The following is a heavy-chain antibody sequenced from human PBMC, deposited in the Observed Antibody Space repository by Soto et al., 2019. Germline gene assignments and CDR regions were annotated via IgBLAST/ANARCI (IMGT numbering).Heavy chain of an antibody. CDR1: GYPFTGYY. CDR2: INPQTGGT. CDR3: ARERYQVISDGMDV. J-gene: IGHJ6*02. Sequence: XSVKVACKASGYPFTGYYIHWVREAPGQGLEWMGWINPQTGGTSYAQKFQGRVTLSRDTSINTAYLELSRLRFDDAAVYFCARERYQVISDGMDVWGQGTTVTVSS. D-gene: IGHD2-2*01. V-gene: IGHV1-2*02.